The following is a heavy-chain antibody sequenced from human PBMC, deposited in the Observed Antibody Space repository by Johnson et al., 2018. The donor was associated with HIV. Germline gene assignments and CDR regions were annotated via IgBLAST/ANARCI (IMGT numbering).Heavy chain of an antibody. D-gene: IGHD1-14*01. Sequence: QVQLVESGGGVVQPGRSLRLSCAASGFTFSSYPMHWVRQAPGKGLEWVAVISYDGSNRYYADSVKGRFTISRDRSKNTVSLQMNSLRVEDTAVYYCARDDRPDGFDIWGQGTMVTVSS. CDR3: ARDDRPDGFDI. V-gene: IGHV3-30*14. CDR2: ISYDGSNR. J-gene: IGHJ3*02. CDR1: GFTFSSYP.